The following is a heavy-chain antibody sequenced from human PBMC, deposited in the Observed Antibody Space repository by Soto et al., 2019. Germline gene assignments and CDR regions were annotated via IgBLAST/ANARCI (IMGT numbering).Heavy chain of an antibody. Sequence: QLQLQESGPGLVKPSETLSLTCTVSGGSISSSNYYWGWIRQPPGKGLEWIGSIYYSGSTYYNPSLTSRVSITVDTSMNQFSLKLSSVTAADTAVFYCARHPRYFSYYHYMDVWGKGTTVTVSS. V-gene: IGHV4-39*01. CDR2: IYYSGST. CDR1: GGSISSSNYY. CDR3: ARHPRYFSYYHYMDV. J-gene: IGHJ6*03. D-gene: IGHD3-9*01.